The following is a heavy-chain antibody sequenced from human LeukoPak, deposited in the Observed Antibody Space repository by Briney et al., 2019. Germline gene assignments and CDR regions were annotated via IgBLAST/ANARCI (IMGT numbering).Heavy chain of an antibody. Sequence: GGSLRLSCAASGFTFSSYAMHWVRQAPGKGLEWVAVISYDGSNKYYADSVKGRFTISRDNSKNTLYLQMNSLRAEDTAVYYCAGSPESGYWGQGTLVTVSS. CDR3: AGSPESGY. CDR1: GFTFSSYA. CDR2: ISYDGSNK. J-gene: IGHJ4*02. V-gene: IGHV3-30*01.